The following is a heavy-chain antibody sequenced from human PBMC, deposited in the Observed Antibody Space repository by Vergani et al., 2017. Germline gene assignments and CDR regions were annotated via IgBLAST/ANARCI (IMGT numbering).Heavy chain of an antibody. CDR3: AKDRVPDGYSSSWDPDH. CDR1: GFTFSTYG. J-gene: IGHJ5*02. D-gene: IGHD6-13*01. V-gene: IGHV3-30*18. Sequence: QVQLVESGGGVVQPGRSLRLSCAASGFTFSTYGMHWVRQAPGKGLEWVAVISYHGSNNYYADSVKGRFTISRDNSKKTLDLQMNSLRTEDTAVYYCAKDRVPDGYSSSWDPDHWSQGTLVTVSS. CDR2: ISYHGSNN.